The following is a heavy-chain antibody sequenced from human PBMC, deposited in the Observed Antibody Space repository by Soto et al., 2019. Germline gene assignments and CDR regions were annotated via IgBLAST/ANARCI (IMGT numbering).Heavy chain of an antibody. D-gene: IGHD5-12*01. J-gene: IGHJ5*02. V-gene: IGHV1-18*01. CDR3: ASQAEGGYNYVS. CDR1: GYTFTSYG. CDR2: ISAYNGNT. Sequence: ASVKVSCKASGYTFTSYGISWVRQAPGQGLEWMGWISAYNGNTNYAQKLQGRVTITTDTSASTAYMELRSLRSEDTAVYYCASQAEGGYNYVSWGQGPLVTVSS.